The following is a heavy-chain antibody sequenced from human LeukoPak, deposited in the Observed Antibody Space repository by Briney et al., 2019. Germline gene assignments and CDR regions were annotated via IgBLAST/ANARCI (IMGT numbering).Heavy chain of an antibody. CDR2: IYYSGST. V-gene: IGHV4-59*01. CDR3: ARGGDYYDSSGYYYGTTFDY. Sequence: RASETLSLTCTVPGGSISSYYWSWIRQPPGKGLEWIGYIYYSGSTNYNPSLKSRVTISVDTSKNQFSLKLSSVTAADTAVYYCARGGDYYDSSGYYYGTTFDYWGQGTLVTVSS. CDR1: GGSISSYY. J-gene: IGHJ4*02. D-gene: IGHD3-22*01.